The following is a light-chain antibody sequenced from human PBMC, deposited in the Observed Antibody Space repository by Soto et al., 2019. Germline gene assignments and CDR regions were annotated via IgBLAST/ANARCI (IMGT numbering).Light chain of an antibody. V-gene: IGKV1-5*03. CDR3: QQHNPYSPYT. CDR1: QSITNC. J-gene: IGKJ2*01. Sequence: DIQMTQSPSTLSASVGDRVTIACRASQSITNCLAWYQQKPGKAPKLLIFDASSLRSGVPSSFSGSGSGTELTLTISSLQPEDFATYYCQQHNPYSPYTFGQGTKLEIK. CDR2: DAS.